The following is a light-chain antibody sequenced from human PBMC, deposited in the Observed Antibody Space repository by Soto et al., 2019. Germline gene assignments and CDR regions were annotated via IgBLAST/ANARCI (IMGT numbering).Light chain of an antibody. V-gene: IGKV3-20*01. J-gene: IGKJ1*01. CDR3: QQYGSSPWT. Sequence: EIVLTQSPATLSLSPGETATLSCRASQSVSGYLAWYQQKPGQAPRLLIYGASSRATGIPDRFSGSGSGTDFTLTISRLEPGDFAVYYCQQYGSSPWTFGQGTKVDIK. CDR1: QSVSGY. CDR2: GAS.